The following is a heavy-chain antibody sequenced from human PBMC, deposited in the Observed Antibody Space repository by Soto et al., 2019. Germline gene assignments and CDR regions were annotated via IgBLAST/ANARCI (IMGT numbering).Heavy chain of an antibody. Sequence: QVQLQESGPGLVKPSETLSLTCTVSGGSLSSHYWTWIRQPPGKGLEWIGYIYYSGSTNYNPSLKSRVTMSVDTSKNQFSLNLASVTAADTALYYCARGGWSLDLSGQGTLVTVSS. CDR3: ARGGWSLDL. D-gene: IGHD6-19*01. CDR1: GGSLSSHY. CDR2: IYYSGST. V-gene: IGHV4-59*11. J-gene: IGHJ5*02.